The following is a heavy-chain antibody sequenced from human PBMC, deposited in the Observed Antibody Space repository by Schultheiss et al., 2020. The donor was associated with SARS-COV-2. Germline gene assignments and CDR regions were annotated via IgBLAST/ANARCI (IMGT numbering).Heavy chain of an antibody. CDR2: ISWNSGSI. D-gene: IGHD1-26*01. V-gene: IGHV3-9*01. CDR3: AKDTRERSNL. CDR1: GFTFDDYA. J-gene: IGHJ2*01. Sequence: GGSLRLSCAASGFTFDDYAMHWVRQAPGKGLEWVSGISWNSGSIGYADSVKGRFTISRDNSKNMLYLQMNSLRAEDTAVYYCAKDTRERSNLWGRGTLVTVSS.